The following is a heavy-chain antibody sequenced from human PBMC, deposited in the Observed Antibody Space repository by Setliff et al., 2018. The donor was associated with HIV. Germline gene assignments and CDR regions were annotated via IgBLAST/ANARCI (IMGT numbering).Heavy chain of an antibody. CDR2: ISPYNGHT. CDR1: GYTFPTYG. D-gene: IGHD6-19*01. V-gene: IGHV1-18*01. Sequence: ASVKVSCKTSGYTFPTYGISWVRQAPGHGLEWMGWISPYNGHTKYAQTFQGRVTMTIDTSTNSAYMELRSLRSDDTAVYFCARLGSGWSDSYYYAMDVWGQGTTVTGSS. J-gene: IGHJ6*02. CDR3: ARLGSGWSDSYYYAMDV.